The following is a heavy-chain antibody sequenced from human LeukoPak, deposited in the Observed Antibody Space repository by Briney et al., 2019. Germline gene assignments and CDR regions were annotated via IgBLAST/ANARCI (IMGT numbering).Heavy chain of an antibody. J-gene: IGHJ4*02. V-gene: IGHV4-59*08. CDR2: IYYTGST. D-gene: IGHD4-23*01. Sequence: SETLSLTCTVSGGSISSYYWSWIRQPPGKGLEWAGYIYYTGSTRYNPSLKSRVTISLDTSKNQLSLKLRSVTAADTAVYYCARLSGNFVPAVINYWGQGTLVTVPS. CDR3: ARLSGNFVPAVINY. CDR1: GGSISSYY.